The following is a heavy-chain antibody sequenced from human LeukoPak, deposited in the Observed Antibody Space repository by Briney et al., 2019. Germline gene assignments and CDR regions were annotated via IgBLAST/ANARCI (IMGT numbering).Heavy chain of an antibody. Sequence: SETLSLSRAVSGGSISIYYLSWIRQPPGKGLEWVGYMYYSGSTYHNACLKSRVNRSVDTSKKQFSLKPSSVTAADTAVYYCASRTNDYSNYASAFDIWGQGTMVTVSS. V-gene: IGHV4-59*06. CDR1: GGSISIYY. CDR2: MYYSGST. CDR3: ASRTNDYSNYASAFDI. J-gene: IGHJ3*02. D-gene: IGHD4-11*01.